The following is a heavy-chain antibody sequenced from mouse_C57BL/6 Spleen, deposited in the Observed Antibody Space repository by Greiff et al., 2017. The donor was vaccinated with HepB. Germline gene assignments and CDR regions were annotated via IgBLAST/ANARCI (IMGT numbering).Heavy chain of an antibody. D-gene: IGHD1-1*01. CDR1: GYTFTSYW. J-gene: IGHJ2*01. Sequence: QVQLQQPGAELVKPGASVKLSCKASGYTFTSYWMHWVKQRPGQGLEWIGMIHPNSGSTNYNEKFKSKATLTVDKSSSIAYMQLSSLTSEDSAVYYCARGDYYGSSSYFDYWGQGTTLTVSS. V-gene: IGHV1-64*01. CDR3: ARGDYYGSSSYFDY. CDR2: IHPNSGST.